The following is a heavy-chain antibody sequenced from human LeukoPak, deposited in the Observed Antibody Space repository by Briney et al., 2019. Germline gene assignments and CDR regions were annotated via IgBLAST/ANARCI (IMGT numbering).Heavy chain of an antibody. CDR2: INHSGST. CDR1: GGSFSGYY. V-gene: IGHV4-34*01. J-gene: IGHJ5*02. D-gene: IGHD3-10*01. CDR3: ARRLITMVRGVISLNNWFDP. Sequence: SETLSLTCAVYGGSFSGYYWSWIRQPPGKGLEWIGEINHSGSTNYNPSLKSRATISVDTPKNQFSLKLSSVTAAETAVYYCARRLITMVRGVISLNNWFDPWGQGTLVTVSS.